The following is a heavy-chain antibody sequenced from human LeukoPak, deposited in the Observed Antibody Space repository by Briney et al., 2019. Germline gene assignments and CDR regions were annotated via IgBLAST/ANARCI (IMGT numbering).Heavy chain of an antibody. CDR2: MYTGGTT. Sequence: PGGSLRLSCAASGSTVSGTHMSWVRQAPGKGLEWVSAMYTGGTTYYADSVMGRFTVSRDNSRNTVFLHMNSLRVDDTAVYYCAKDEATSGGGLASWGQGTLVTVSS. CDR1: GSTVSGTH. D-gene: IGHD3-16*01. J-gene: IGHJ4*02. V-gene: IGHV3-53*01. CDR3: AKDEATSGGGLAS.